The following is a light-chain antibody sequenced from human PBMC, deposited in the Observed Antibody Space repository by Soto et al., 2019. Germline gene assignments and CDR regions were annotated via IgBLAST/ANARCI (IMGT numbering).Light chain of an antibody. J-gene: IGKJ1*01. Sequence: DIVLTQSPGTLSLSPGERATLSCRATQSVSSNYLAWYQQKPGQAPRLLIFGASSRATLIPDRFSGSGSGTDFTLTISRLEPEDFAVYYCQQYGDSPVTFGQGTKVDIK. CDR3: QQYGDSPVT. CDR1: QSVSSNY. CDR2: GAS. V-gene: IGKV3-20*01.